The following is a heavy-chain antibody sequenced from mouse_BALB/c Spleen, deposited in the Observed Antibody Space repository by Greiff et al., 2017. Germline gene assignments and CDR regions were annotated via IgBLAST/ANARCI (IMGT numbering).Heavy chain of an antibody. D-gene: IGHD1-1*01. V-gene: IGHV1S81*02. CDR1: GYTFTSYY. J-gene: IGHJ2*01. CDR3: TRSRGNYYGSSHFDY. Sequence: QVQLQQSGAELVKPGASVKLSCKASGYTFTSYYMYWVKQRPGQGLEWIGEINPSNGGTNFNEKFKSKATLTVDKSSSTAYMQLSSLTSEDSAVYYCTRSRGNYYGSSHFDYWGQGTTLTVSS. CDR2: INPSNGGT.